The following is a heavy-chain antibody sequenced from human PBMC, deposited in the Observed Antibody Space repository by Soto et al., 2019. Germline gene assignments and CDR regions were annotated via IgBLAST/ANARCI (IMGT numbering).Heavy chain of an antibody. CDR2: ISSDGDNT. CDR1: GFTFNIYA. J-gene: IGHJ4*02. V-gene: IGHV3-64D*08. D-gene: IGHD3-22*01. Sequence: GGSLRLSCSASGFTFNIYAMHWVRQAPGKGLEYVSGISSDGDNTCYADSVKGRFIISRDNSKNTLYLQMSSLRVEDTAVYYYVKDSRPMIVVAHFDHWGQGTLVTVSS. CDR3: VKDSRPMIVVAHFDH.